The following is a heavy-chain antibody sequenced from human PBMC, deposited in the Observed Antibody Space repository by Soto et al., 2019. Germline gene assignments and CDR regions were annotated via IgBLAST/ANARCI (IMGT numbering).Heavy chain of an antibody. CDR3: AREEDIVATIMFDY. J-gene: IGHJ4*02. CDR1: GFTFSSYS. V-gene: IGHV3-21*01. D-gene: IGHD5-12*01. Sequence: GGSLRLSCAASGFTFSSYSMNWVRQAPGKGLEWVSSISSSSSYIYYADSVKGRFTISRDNAKNSLYLQMNSLRAEDTAVYYCAREEDIVATIMFDYWGQGTLVTVSS. CDR2: ISSSSSYI.